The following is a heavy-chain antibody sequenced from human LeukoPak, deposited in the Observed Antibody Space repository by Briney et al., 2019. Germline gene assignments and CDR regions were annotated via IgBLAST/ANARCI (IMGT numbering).Heavy chain of an antibody. V-gene: IGHV3-23*01. J-gene: IGHJ4*02. CDR2: ISGSGDST. D-gene: IGHD6-13*01. Sequence: GGPLRLSCAASGFTFSSYAMGWVRQAPGKGLEWVSAISGSGDSTYYADSVKGRFTISRDNSKNTLYLQMNSLRAEDTAVYYCAKEGDSSSWYDLYDYWGQGTLVTVSS. CDR3: AKEGDSSSWYDLYDY. CDR1: GFTFSSYA.